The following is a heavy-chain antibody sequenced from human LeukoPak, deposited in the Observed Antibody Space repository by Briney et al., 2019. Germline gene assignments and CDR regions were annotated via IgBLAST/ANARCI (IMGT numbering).Heavy chain of an antibody. V-gene: IGHV4-59*01. D-gene: IGHD2-8*01. J-gene: IGHJ4*02. CDR3: ARGAGRYAY. CDR2: VHYSGST. Sequence: SETLSLACTVSGGSISSYYWSWIRQPPGKGLEWIGYVHYSGSTHYNPSLKSRVTISVDTSRNQFSLKMTSVTAADTAVYYCARGAGRYAYWGQGTLVTVSS. CDR1: GGSISSYY.